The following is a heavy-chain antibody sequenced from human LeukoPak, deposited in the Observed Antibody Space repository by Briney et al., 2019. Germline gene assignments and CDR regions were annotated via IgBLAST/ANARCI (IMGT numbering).Heavy chain of an antibody. CDR3: ARAPTVLVGYCSSSSCQADY. Sequence: GALRLPCAASGFPFMSYSMNWGRQAPGKGLEGVSAIDRSRSYIYYADSVKGRFTISRDNAENSLYLQMNSLRVEDTAVYYCARAPTVLVGYCSSSSCQADYWGQGTLVTVSS. CDR2: IDRSRSYI. V-gene: IGHV3-21*01. D-gene: IGHD2-2*01. CDR1: GFPFMSYS. J-gene: IGHJ4*02.